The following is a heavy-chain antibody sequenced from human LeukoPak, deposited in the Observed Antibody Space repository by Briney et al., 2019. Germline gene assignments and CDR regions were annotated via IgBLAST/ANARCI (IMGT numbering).Heavy chain of an antibody. J-gene: IGHJ5*02. CDR1: GFTFSSYA. V-gene: IGHV3-23*01. CDR3: ARLGDSVLNA. D-gene: IGHD1-1*01. CDR2: ISGSGGST. Sequence: GGSLRLSCAASGFTFSSYAMSWVRQAPGKGLEWVSAISGSGGSTYYADSVKGRFTISRDNSKNTLYLQMSSPRAEDTAVYYCARLGDSVLNAWGQGTLVTVSS.